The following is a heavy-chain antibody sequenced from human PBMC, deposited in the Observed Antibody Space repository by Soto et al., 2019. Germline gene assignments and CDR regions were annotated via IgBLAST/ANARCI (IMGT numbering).Heavy chain of an antibody. CDR2: ISEYNGNT. D-gene: IGHD6-13*01. V-gene: IGHV1-18*01. Sequence: QVQLVQSGAEVKKPGASVKVSCKASGYTFTSYGISWVRQAPGQGLEWMGWISEYNGNTNYAQKPQGRVTMTTDTSTSTAYMELRRLRSDDTAVYYCARASVIPIAEAGLNWFDPWGQGTLVTVSS. J-gene: IGHJ5*02. CDR3: ARASVIPIAEAGLNWFDP. CDR1: GYTFTSYG.